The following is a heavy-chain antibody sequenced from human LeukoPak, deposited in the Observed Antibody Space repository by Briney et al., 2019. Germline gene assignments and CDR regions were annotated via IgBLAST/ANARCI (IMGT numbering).Heavy chain of an antibody. CDR2: ISAYNGNT. CDR3: ARVLDFYYYYDSSGRSFDY. Sequence: ASVKVSCKASGYTFTSYGISWVRQAPGQGLEWMGWISAYNGNTNYAQKLQGGVTMSTDTSTSTAYMELRSLRSDDTAVYYCARVLDFYYYYDSSGRSFDYWGQGTLVTVSS. CDR1: GYTFTSYG. D-gene: IGHD3-22*01. J-gene: IGHJ4*02. V-gene: IGHV1-18*01.